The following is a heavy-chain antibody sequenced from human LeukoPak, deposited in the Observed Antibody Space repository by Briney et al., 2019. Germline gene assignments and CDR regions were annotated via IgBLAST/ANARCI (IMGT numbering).Heavy chain of an antibody. CDR3: VRDHYYDSSGYTFRH. CDR1: GGSISNYY. CDR2: IYYSGST. V-gene: IGHV4-59*01. D-gene: IGHD3-22*01. Sequence: PSETLSLTCTVSGGSISNYYWSWIRQPPGKGLEWIGYIYYSGSTSYNPSLKSRVTISVDTSKNQFSPKLRSVTVADTAVYYCVRDHYYDSSGYTFRHWGQGTLVSVSS. J-gene: IGHJ1*01.